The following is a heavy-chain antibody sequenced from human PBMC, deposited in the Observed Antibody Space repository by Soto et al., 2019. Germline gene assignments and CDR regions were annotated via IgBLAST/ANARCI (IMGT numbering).Heavy chain of an antibody. CDR1: GGPFSGYY. J-gene: IGHJ4*02. CDR2: INHSGST. D-gene: IGHD3-22*01. V-gene: IGHV4-34*01. Sequence: PSETLSLTCAVYGGPFSGYYWSWIRQPPGKGLEWIGEINHSGSTNYNPSLKSRVTISVDTSKNQFSLKLSSVTAADTAVYYCARAHYYDSSGYYGGYNYWGQGTLVTVSS. CDR3: ARAHYYDSSGYYGGYNY.